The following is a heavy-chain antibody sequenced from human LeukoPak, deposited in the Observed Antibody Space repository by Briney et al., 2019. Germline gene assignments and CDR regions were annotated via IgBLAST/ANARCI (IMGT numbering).Heavy chain of an antibody. V-gene: IGHV3-21*01. CDR1: GFTFSSYS. CDR3: ARDRDDTYYYGSGSYYTPNY. CDR2: ISSSSSYI. Sequence: GGSLRLSRAASGFTFSSYSMNWVRQAPGKGLEWVSSISSSSSYIHYADSVKGRFTISRDNAKNSLYLQMNSLRAEDTAVYYCARDRDDTYYYGSGSYYTPNYWGQGTLVTVSS. D-gene: IGHD3-10*01. J-gene: IGHJ4*02.